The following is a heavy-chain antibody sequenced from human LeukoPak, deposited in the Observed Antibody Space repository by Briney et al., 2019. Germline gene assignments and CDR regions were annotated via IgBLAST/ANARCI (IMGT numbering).Heavy chain of an antibody. V-gene: IGHV1-46*01. D-gene: IGHD6-19*01. Sequence: GASVKVSCKASGYTFTGYYFHWVRQAPGQGLEWMGIINPSGGSTTYAQKFQGRVTMTRDTSTSTVYMELSSLRSEDTALFYCARGGSLAAAPHRYYFDYWGQGTPVTVSS. CDR3: ARGGSLAAAPHRYYFDY. CDR1: GYTFTGYY. J-gene: IGHJ4*02. CDR2: INPSGGST.